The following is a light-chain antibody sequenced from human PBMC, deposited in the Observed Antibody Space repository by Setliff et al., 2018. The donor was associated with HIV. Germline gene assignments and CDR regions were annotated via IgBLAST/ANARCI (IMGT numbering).Light chain of an antibody. CDR1: SSDVGTYNY. J-gene: IGLJ1*01. CDR3: SSYTSNNLYV. Sequence: LTQPASVSGSPGQSITISCTGTSSDVGTYNYVSWYQQHPGKAPKLMIYEVSNRPSGVSNRFSGSKSGNTASLTISGLQAEDEADYYCSSYTSNNLYVFGTGAKV. CDR2: EVS. V-gene: IGLV2-14*01.